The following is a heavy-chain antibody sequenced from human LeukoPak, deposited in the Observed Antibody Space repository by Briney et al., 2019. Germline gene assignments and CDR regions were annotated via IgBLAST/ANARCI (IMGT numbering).Heavy chain of an antibody. V-gene: IGHV3-21*01. CDR3: ARGSRSLLEWPTPFDY. CDR1: GFTFSSYS. CDR2: ISSSSSYI. D-gene: IGHD3-3*01. Sequence: GGSLRLSCAASGFTFSSYSMNWVRQAPGKGLEWVSSISSSSSYIYYADSVKGRFTISRDNAKNSLYLQMNSLRAEDTAVYYCARGSRSLLEWPTPFDYWGQGTLVTVSS. J-gene: IGHJ4*02.